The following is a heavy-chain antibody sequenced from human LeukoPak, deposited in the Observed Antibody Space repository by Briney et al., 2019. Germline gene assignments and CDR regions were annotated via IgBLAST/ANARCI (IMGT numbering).Heavy chain of an antibody. Sequence: SETLSLTCTVSGGSISSYYWSWSRQPAGKGLEWIGRIYISGSTNYNPSLESRVTVSVDTSKNQFSLKLSSATAADTAVYYCARDWALYSYGYTFDAFDIWGQGTMVTVSS. J-gene: IGHJ3*02. CDR3: ARDWALYSYGYTFDAFDI. V-gene: IGHV4-4*07. CDR1: GGSISSYY. D-gene: IGHD5-18*01. CDR2: IYISGST.